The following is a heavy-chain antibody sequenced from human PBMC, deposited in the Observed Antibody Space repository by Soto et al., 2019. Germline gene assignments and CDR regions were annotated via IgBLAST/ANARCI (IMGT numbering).Heavy chain of an antibody. V-gene: IGHV4-59*11. CDR2: IYYSGST. Sequence: SETLSLTCTVSGGSISSHYWSWIRQPPGKGLEWIGYIYYSGSTNYNPSLKSRVTISVDTSKNQFSLKLSSVTAADTAVYYCASHGDYVSYWGQGTLVTVSS. D-gene: IGHD4-17*01. J-gene: IGHJ4*02. CDR3: ASHGDYVSY. CDR1: GGSISSHY.